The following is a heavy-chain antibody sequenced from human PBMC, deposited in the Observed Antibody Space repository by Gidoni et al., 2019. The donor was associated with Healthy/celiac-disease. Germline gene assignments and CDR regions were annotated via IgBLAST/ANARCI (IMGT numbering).Heavy chain of an antibody. J-gene: IGHJ4*02. V-gene: IGHV3-30*18. D-gene: IGHD3-22*01. CDR1: GFTFRSYG. CDR3: AKDYYDSSGYYPFLDY. CDR2: ISYDGSNK. Sequence: QVQLVESGGGVVQPGRSLRPSCAASGFTFRSYGMHWVRQAPGKGLEWVAVISYDGSNKYYADSVKGRFTISRDNSKNTLYLQMNSLRAEDTAVDYCAKDYYDSSGYYPFLDYWGQGTLVTVSS.